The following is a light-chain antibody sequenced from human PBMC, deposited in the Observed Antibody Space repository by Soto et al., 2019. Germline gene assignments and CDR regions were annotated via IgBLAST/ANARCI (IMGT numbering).Light chain of an antibody. V-gene: IGKV1-39*01. CDR2: AAS. Sequence: DIQMTQSPSSLSASVGERVTITCRASQSISSYLNWYQQKPGKAPKLLIYAASSLQSGVASRFSGSGSGTDFTLTNSSLQPEDFATYYCQQSYSTPSITFGQGTRLDIK. CDR1: QSISSY. J-gene: IGKJ5*01. CDR3: QQSYSTPSIT.